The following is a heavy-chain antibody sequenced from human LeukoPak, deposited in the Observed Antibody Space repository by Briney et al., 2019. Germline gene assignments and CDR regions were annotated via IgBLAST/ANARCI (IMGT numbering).Heavy chain of an antibody. Sequence: PGGSLRLSCAASGFTFSSYAMSWVRQAPGKGLEWVSAISGSGGSTYYADSVKGRFAISRDNSKNTLYLQMNSLRAEDTAVYYCAKVRGGSYPLGVVDYWGQGTLVTVSS. J-gene: IGHJ4*02. V-gene: IGHV3-23*01. CDR3: AKVRGGSYPLGVVDY. CDR2: ISGSGGST. CDR1: GFTFSSYA. D-gene: IGHD1-26*01.